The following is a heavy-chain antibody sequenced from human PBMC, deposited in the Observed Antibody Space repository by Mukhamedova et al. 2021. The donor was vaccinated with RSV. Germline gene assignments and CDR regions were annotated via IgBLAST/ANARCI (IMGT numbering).Heavy chain of an antibody. Sequence: QAPGKGLEWVSGISWNSGSIGYADSVKGRFTISRDNAKNSLYLQMNSLRAVDTALYYCAKDHRRYSSSWYEVGHWGQGTLVTVSS. CDR3: AKDHRRYSSSWYEVGH. J-gene: IGHJ5*02. D-gene: IGHD6-13*01. V-gene: IGHV3-9*01. CDR2: ISWNSGSI.